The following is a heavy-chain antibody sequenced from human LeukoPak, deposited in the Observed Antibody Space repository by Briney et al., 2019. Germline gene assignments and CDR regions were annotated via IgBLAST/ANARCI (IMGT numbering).Heavy chain of an antibody. J-gene: IGHJ3*02. CDR3: ARDLVGSSSLAFDI. V-gene: IGHV4-39*07. Sequence: SETLSLTCTVSGGSISSSSYYWGWIRQPPGKGLEWIGSIYYSGSTYYNPSLKSRVTISVDTSKNQFSLKLSSVTAADTAVYYCARDLVGSSSLAFDIWGQGTMVTVSS. D-gene: IGHD6-13*01. CDR1: GGSISSSSYY. CDR2: IYYSGST.